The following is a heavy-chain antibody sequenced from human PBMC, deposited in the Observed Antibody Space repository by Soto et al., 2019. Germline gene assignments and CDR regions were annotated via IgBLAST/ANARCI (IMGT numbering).Heavy chain of an antibody. Sequence: SETLSLTCTVSGGSVSIGSYSWSWIRKPPGKGLEWIGYIYYSGSTNYNPSLKSRVTISVDTSKNQFSLKLSSVTAADTAVYYCARDVTIFGVDYFDYWGQGTLVTVSS. CDR3: ARDVTIFGVDYFDY. J-gene: IGHJ4*02. CDR2: IYYSGST. CDR1: GGSVSIGSYS. D-gene: IGHD3-3*01. V-gene: IGHV4-61*01.